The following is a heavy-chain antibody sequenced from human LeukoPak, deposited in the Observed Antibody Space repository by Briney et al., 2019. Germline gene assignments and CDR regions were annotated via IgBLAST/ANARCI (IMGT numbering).Heavy chain of an antibody. CDR1: GFTFSSYG. J-gene: IGHJ3*01. V-gene: IGHV3-33*01. Sequence: GGSLRLSCAASGFTFSSYGMHWVRQAPGKGLEWVASIWYDGSNKYYADSVKGRFTISRDNSKKTPYLQMNSLRAEDTAVYYCARDTSSPTWGQGAMVTVSS. D-gene: IGHD6-13*01. CDR2: IWYDGSNK. CDR3: ARDTSSPT.